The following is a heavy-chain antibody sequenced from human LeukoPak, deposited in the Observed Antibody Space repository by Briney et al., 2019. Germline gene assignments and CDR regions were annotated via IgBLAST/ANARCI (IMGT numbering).Heavy chain of an antibody. CDR2: IYYSGST. D-gene: IGHD6-19*01. Sequence: SETLSLTCTVSGGSISSSSYYWGWIRQPPGKGLEWIGYIYYSGSTNYNPSLKSRVTISVDTSKNQFSLKLSSVTAADTAVYYCARLMAYSSGRFDYWGRGTLVTVSS. CDR3: ARLMAYSSGRFDY. CDR1: GGSISSSSYY. V-gene: IGHV4-61*05. J-gene: IGHJ4*02.